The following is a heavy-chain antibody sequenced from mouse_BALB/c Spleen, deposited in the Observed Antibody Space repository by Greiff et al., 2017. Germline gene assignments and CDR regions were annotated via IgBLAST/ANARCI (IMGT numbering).Heavy chain of an antibody. J-gene: IGHJ4*01. V-gene: IGHV5-9-4*01. Sequence: EVQLQESGGGLVKPGGSLKLSCAASGFTFSSYAMSWVRQSPEKRLEWVAEISSGGSYTYYPDTVTGRFTISRDNAKNTLYLEMSSLRSEDTAMYYCARDVTGAMDYWGQGTSVTVSS. CDR2: ISSGGSYT. CDR3: ARDVTGAMDY. D-gene: IGHD2-13*01. CDR1: GFTFSSYA.